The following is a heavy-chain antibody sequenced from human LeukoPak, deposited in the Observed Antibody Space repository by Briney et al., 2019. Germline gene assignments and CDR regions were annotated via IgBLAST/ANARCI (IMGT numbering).Heavy chain of an antibody. CDR3: ARAPHYDILTGYHYYYYYMDV. CDR2: INTNTGNP. CDR1: GYTFTSYA. J-gene: IGHJ6*03. V-gene: IGHV7-4-1*02. Sequence: ASVKVSCKASGYTFTSYAMNWVRQAPGQGLEWMGWINTNTGNPTYAQGFTGRFVFSLDTSVSTAYLQISSLKAEDTAVYYCARAPHYDILTGYHYYYYYMDVWGKGTTVTVSS. D-gene: IGHD3-9*01.